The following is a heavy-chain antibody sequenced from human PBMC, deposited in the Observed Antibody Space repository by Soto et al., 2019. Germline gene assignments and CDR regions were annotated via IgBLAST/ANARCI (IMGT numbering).Heavy chain of an antibody. V-gene: IGHV3-30*18. CDR3: AKGAGNNGMDV. CDR2: ISYDGSNK. Sequence: QVQLVKSGGGVVQPGRSLRLSCAASGFTFSTYGMHWVRQAPGKGLEWVAVISYDGSNKYYADSVKGRFTISRDNSKNTLYLQMNSLRAEDTAVYYCAKGAGNNGMDVWGQGTTVTVSS. J-gene: IGHJ6*02. CDR1: GFTFSTYG. D-gene: IGHD3-10*01.